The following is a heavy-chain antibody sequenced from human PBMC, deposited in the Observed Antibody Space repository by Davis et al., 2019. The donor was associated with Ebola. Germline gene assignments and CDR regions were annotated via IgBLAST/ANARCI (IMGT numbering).Heavy chain of an antibody. J-gene: IGHJ6*02. CDR3: ARGYYYDSSGYLRRSAGGMDV. CDR1: GGSFSGYY. V-gene: IGHV4-59*12. Sequence: MPSETLSLTCAVYGGSFSGYYWSWIRQPPGKGLEWIGYIYYSGNTNYNPSLKSRVTISVDRSKNQFSLKLSSVTAADTAVYYCARGYYYDSSGYLRRSAGGMDVWGQGTTVTVSS. D-gene: IGHD3-22*01. CDR2: IYYSGNT.